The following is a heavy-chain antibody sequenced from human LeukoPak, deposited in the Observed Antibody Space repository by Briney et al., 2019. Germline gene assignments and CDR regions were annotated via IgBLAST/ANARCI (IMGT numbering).Heavy chain of an antibody. V-gene: IGHV4-59*01. D-gene: IGHD2-2*01. CDR3: ARVYQSAEYYFDY. Sequence: PSETLSLTCTVSGGSIDSYYWSWIWQPPGKGLEWIGYIYYTGSTEYHPSLKSRVTISLDTSKNQFSLKLTSVTAADTAVYYCARVYQSAEYYFDYWGQGNLVSVSS. CDR2: IYYTGST. CDR1: GGSIDSYY. J-gene: IGHJ4*02.